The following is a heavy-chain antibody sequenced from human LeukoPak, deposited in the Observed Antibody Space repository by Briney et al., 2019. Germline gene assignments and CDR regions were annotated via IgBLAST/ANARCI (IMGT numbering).Heavy chain of an antibody. J-gene: IGHJ4*02. CDR2: ITPISGTA. D-gene: IGHD3-22*01. Sequence: ASVKVSCKASRGTFSSFAINWVRQAPGQGLEWMGGITPISGTANYAQKFQGRVTITADESTSTAYMELSSLRSEDTAIYFCTRDTFDSSGYFYYYFDYWGQGTLVTVSS. CDR3: TRDTFDSSGYFYYYFDY. V-gene: IGHV1-69*13. CDR1: RGTFSSFA.